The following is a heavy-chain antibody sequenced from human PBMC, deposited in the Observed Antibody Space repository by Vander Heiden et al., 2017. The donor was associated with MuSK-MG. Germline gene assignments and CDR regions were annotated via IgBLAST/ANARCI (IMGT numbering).Heavy chain of an antibody. J-gene: IGHJ4*02. V-gene: IGHV3-30*04. CDR1: GFTFSSDA. D-gene: IGHD4-17*01. Sequence: QVQLVESGGGVVQPGWSLALSGAASGFTFSSDAMHWVRQAPGKGLEWVAVISYDGSNKYYADSVKGRFTISRDNSKNTLYLQMNSLRAEDTAVYYCTTVTTFDYWGQGTLVTVSS. CDR2: ISYDGSNK. CDR3: TTVTTFDY.